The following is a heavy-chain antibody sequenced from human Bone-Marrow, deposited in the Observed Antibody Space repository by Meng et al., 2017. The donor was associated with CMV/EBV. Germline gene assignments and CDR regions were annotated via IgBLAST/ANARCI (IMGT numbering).Heavy chain of an antibody. CDR1: GFIFNNYW. CDR3: ASIYCSSTSCYPNYFDY. V-gene: IGHV3-48*03. J-gene: IGHJ4*02. CDR2: ISSSGTTI. D-gene: IGHD2-2*01. Sequence: LSLTCVASGFIFNNYWMHWVRQAPGKGLEWVSYISSSGTTIYYADSVKGRFTISRDNAKNSLYLQMNSLRAEDTAVYYCASIYCSSTSCYPNYFDYWGQGTLVTVSS.